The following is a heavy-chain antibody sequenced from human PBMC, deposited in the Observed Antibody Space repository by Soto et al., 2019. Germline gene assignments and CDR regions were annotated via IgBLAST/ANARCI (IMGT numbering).Heavy chain of an antibody. CDR2: IYDSGST. J-gene: IGHJ5*02. V-gene: IGHV4-59*01. CDR1: GVSTSGFY. Sequence: PSETLSHTCAVSGVSTSGFYWSRIRQPPGKGLEYVGYIYDSGSTYYNPSLKSRVTVSLDSSKNQFSLKLTSVTAADTAIYYCARGHLWFDPWGQGTLVTVSS. CDR3: ARGHLWFDP.